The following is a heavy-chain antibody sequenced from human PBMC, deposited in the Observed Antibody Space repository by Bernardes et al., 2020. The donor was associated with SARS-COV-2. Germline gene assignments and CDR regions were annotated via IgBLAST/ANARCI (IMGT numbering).Heavy chain of an antibody. Sequence: SETLSLTCTVSGASVSNDFYYFSWLLQPAGRGLEYIGRFHASGNTYYNPSLKSRVTISRDTSKNHFSLQLTSVTAADTAVYFCALTSVVPWAFNIWDQGTMVTVSS. CDR1: GASVSNDFYY. D-gene: IGHD4-17*01. CDR2: FHASGNT. CDR3: ALTSVVPWAFNI. J-gene: IGHJ3*02. V-gene: IGHV4-61*02.